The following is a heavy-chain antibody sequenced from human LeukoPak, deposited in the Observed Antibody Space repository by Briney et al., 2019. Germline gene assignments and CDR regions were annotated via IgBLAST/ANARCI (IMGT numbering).Heavy chain of an antibody. J-gene: IGHJ4*02. V-gene: IGHV3-43*02. Sequence: PGGSLRLSCAASGFKFDDFAMHWVRQAPGKGLEWVSLISGDGRDAYYADSVKGRFSISRDNTKNSLSLQMNILRPEDTALYYCGQDSGQQLINWAQGTLVTVSS. CDR1: GFKFDDFA. CDR3: GQDSGQQLIN. CDR2: ISGDGRDA. D-gene: IGHD6-13*01.